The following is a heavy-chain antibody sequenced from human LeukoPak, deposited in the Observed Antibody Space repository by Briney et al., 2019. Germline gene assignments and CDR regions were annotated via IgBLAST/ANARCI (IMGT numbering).Heavy chain of an antibody. D-gene: IGHD1-26*01. CDR1: GYTFTGYY. J-gene: IGHJ6*02. CDR2: INPNRGGT. V-gene: IGHV1-2*02. CDR3: ARDYFLSGSYYNYHYYYGMDV. Sequence: ASVKVSCKASGYTFTGYYMHWVRQAPGQGLEWMGWINPNRGGTNYAQKFQGRVTMTRDTSISTAYMELSRLRSDDTAVYYCARDYFLSGSYYNYHYYYGMDVWGQGTTVTVSS.